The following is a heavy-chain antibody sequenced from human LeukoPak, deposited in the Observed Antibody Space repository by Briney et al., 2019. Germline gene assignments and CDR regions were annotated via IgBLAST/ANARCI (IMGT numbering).Heavy chain of an antibody. CDR1: GFTVSSNY. Sequence: GGSLRLSCAASGFTVSSNYMSWVRQAPGKGLEWVSVIYSGGSTYYADSVKGRFTISRDNSKNTLYLQMNSLRAEDTAVYYCVRCLPYSSSSWYYYYGMDVWGQGTTVTVSS. V-gene: IGHV3-53*01. J-gene: IGHJ6*02. CDR2: IYSGGST. CDR3: VRCLPYSSSSWYYYYGMDV. D-gene: IGHD6-6*01.